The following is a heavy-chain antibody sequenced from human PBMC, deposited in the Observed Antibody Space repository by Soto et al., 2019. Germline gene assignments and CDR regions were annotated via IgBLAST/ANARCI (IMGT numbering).Heavy chain of an antibody. CDR2: ISGSGGST. V-gene: IGHV3-23*01. J-gene: IGHJ6*02. CDR1: GFPFSSYA. CDR3: AKDLGDLYGSEHYYYYGMDV. D-gene: IGHD3-10*01. Sequence: GGSLRLSCAASGFPFSSYAMSWVRQAPGKGLEWVSAISGSGGSTYYADSVKGRFTISRDNSKNTLYLQMNSLRAEDTAVYYCAKDLGDLYGSEHYYYYGMDVWGQGTTVTVSS.